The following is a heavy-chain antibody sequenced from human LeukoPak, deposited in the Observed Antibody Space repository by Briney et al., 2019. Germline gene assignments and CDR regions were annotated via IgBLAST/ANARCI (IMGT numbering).Heavy chain of an antibody. CDR3: AKVDSSGYIDY. Sequence: GGSLRLSCAASGFTFSSYAMSWVRQAPGKGLEWVSSISSSSSYIYYADSVKGRFTISRDNSKNTLYLQMNSLRAEDTAVYYCAKVDSSGYIDYWGQGTLVTVSS. J-gene: IGHJ4*02. CDR1: GFTFSSYA. CDR2: ISSSSSYI. V-gene: IGHV3-23*01. D-gene: IGHD3-22*01.